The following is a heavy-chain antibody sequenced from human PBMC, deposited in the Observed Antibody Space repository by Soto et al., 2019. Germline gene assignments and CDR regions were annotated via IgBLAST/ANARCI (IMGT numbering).Heavy chain of an antibody. CDR2: IYHSGST. V-gene: IGHV4-4*02. Sequence: QVQLQESGPGLVKPSGTLSLTCAVSGGSISSSNWWSWVGQPPGKGLEWIGEIYHSGSTNYNPSHKSRVTISVDKSKNHFSLKLSSVTAADTAMYYCARCVSSSSGGWFDPWGQGTLVTVSS. CDR1: GGSISSSNW. J-gene: IGHJ5*02. CDR3: ARCVSSSSGGWFDP. D-gene: IGHD6-6*01.